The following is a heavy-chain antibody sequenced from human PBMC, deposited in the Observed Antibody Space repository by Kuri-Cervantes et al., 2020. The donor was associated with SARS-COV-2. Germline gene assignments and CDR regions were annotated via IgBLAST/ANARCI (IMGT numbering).Heavy chain of an antibody. D-gene: IGHD6-19*01. CDR2: ISYDGSNK. CDR1: GFTFSSYA. CDR3: ARPAVAFDI. V-gene: IGHV3-30*04. J-gene: IGHJ3*02. Sequence: GESLKISCAASGFTFSSYAMHWVRQAPGKGLEWVAVISYDGSNKYYADSVKGRFTISRDNSKNTLYLQMNSPRAEDTAVYYCARPAVAFDIWGQGTMVTVSS.